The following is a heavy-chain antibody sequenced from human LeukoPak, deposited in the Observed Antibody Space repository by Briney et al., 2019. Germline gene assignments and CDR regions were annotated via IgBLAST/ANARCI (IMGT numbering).Heavy chain of an antibody. J-gene: IGHJ5*02. V-gene: IGHV1-18*01. CDR2: IGGYHGKT. D-gene: IGHD4-11*01. CDR1: GYTFNNYG. Sequence: ASVKVSCKASGYTFNNYGISWVRQAPGQGLEWMGCIGGYHGKTNYAQKFQGTVTMTTDTSTSTAYMELRGLKSDDTAVYYCARAGSNSNYPSEIRFDPWGQGTLVTVSS. CDR3: ARAGSNSNYPSEIRFDP.